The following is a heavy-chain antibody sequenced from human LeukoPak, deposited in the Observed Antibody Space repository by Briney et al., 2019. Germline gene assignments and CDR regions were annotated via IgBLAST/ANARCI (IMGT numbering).Heavy chain of an antibody. CDR1: GFTFSSYD. J-gene: IGHJ4*02. CDR3: ARSSWSYFDY. V-gene: IGHV3-33*08. Sequence: PGGSLRLSCAASGFTFSSYDMRWVRQAPGKGLEWVAVIWYGGSNKYYADSVKGRFAISRDNSKNTLYLQMNSLRAEDTAVYYCARSSWSYFDYWGQGTLVTVSS. D-gene: IGHD6-13*01. CDR2: IWYGGSNK.